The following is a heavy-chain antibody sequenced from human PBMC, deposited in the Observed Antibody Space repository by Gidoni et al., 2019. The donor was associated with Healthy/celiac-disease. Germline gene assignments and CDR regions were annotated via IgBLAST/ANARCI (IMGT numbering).Heavy chain of an antibody. V-gene: IGHV3-21*01. CDR2: ISSSSSYI. CDR3: ARGTPLWSGDLAG. J-gene: IGHJ4*02. Sequence: GKGLEWVSSISSSSSYIYYADSVKGRFTISRDNAKNSLYLQMNSLRAEDTAVYYCARGTPLWSGDLAGGGQGTLVTVSS. D-gene: IGHD3-10*01.